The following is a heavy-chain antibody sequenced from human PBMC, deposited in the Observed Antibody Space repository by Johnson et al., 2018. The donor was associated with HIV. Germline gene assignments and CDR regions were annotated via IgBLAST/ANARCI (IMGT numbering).Heavy chain of an antibody. CDR2: ISYDGSNK. Sequence: QVQLVESGGGVVQPGRSLRLSCAASGFSFSSYAMHWVRQAPGKGLEWVAVISYDGSNKYYADSVKGRFTISRDNSKNTLYLQTNSLRAEDTAVYYCAKDGAMAFDIWGQGTLVTVSS. CDR3: AKDGAMAFDI. CDR1: GFSFSSYA. V-gene: IGHV3-30*04. J-gene: IGHJ3*02. D-gene: IGHD2-2*01.